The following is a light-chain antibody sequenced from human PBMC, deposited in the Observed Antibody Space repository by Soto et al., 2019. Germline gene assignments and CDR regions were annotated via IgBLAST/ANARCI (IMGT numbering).Light chain of an antibody. Sequence: EILMTQSPATLSVSPGERVTLSCWASQSVRSNLAWYQQKPGQAPRLLIYGASTRASDIPARFSGSGSGTDFTLTISSLQSEDFAVYYCQQYNNWPPLYTFGQGTKLEVK. CDR2: GAS. V-gene: IGKV3-15*01. J-gene: IGKJ2*01. CDR1: QSVRSN. CDR3: QQYNNWPPLYT.